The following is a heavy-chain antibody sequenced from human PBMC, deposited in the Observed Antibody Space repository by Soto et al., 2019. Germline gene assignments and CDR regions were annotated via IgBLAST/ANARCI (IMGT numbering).Heavy chain of an antibody. CDR2: IKSDGSST. CDR1: GFTFSNYW. V-gene: IGHV3-74*01. CDR3: ARGNNGMDV. Sequence: EVRLVESGGGLVQPGGSLRLSFAASGFTFSNYWMHWVRQAPGKGLVWVSRIKSDGSSTNYADSVKGRFTSSRDNAKNTLYLQLNSLRVEDTAVYYCARGNNGMDVWGQGTTVTVSS. J-gene: IGHJ6*02.